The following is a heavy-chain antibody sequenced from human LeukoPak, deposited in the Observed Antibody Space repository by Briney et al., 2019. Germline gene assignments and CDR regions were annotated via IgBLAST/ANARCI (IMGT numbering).Heavy chain of an antibody. Sequence: PSETLSLTCTVSGGSISSSSYYWGWIRQPPGKGLEWIGSIYYSGSTNYNPSLKNRVTMSVDTFRKQFSLKLSSVTAADTAVYYCARGRLFAIGAAGYWGRGTPVTVSS. J-gene: IGHJ4*02. V-gene: IGHV4-39*07. D-gene: IGHD1-26*01. CDR2: IYYSGST. CDR3: ARGRLFAIGAAGY. CDR1: GGSISSSSYY.